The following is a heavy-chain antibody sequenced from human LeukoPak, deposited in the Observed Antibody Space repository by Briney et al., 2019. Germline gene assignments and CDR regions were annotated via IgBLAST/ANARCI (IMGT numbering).Heavy chain of an antibody. CDR2: IIPLFGTA. J-gene: IGHJ4*02. Sequence: GSSVKVSCKASGGTLSSYAIIWVRQAPGQGLEWMGGIIPLFGTANYAQKFQGRVTITTDESTSTAYMELSSLRSEDTAVYYCARGNYLEWLFLGYWGQGTLVTVSS. CDR3: ARGNYLEWLFLGY. CDR1: GGTLSSYA. V-gene: IGHV1-69*05. D-gene: IGHD3-3*01.